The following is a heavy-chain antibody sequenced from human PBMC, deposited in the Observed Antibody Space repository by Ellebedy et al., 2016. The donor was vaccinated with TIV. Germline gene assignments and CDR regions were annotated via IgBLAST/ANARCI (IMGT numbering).Heavy chain of an antibody. CDR1: GFTFSNYA. J-gene: IGHJ4*02. CDR3: AKDPSANSPYFFHY. V-gene: IGHV3-23*01. Sequence: PGGSLRLSCVASGFTFSNYAMTWVRQAPGKGLEWVSSISGNGANTYYADSVMGRFTISRDNSENTLYLQMNSLRAEDTAVYYCAKDPSANSPYFFHYWGQGTLVTVSS. CDR2: ISGNGANT. D-gene: IGHD1-1*01.